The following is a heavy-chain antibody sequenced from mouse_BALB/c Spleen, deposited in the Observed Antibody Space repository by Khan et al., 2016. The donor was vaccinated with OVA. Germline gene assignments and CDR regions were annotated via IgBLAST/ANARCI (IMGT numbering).Heavy chain of an antibody. V-gene: IGHV3-2*02. Sequence: EVQLQESGPGLVKPSLSLSLTCTVTGYSITSEYAWNWIRQFPGNKLEWMGYIDYSGNTRFNPSLKSRTSITRDTFKNQFFLQLNSVTAEDTATYYCARKDYYDYDPFPYWGQVTLVTVSA. CDR1: GYSITSEYA. CDR2: IDYSGNT. J-gene: IGHJ3*01. D-gene: IGHD2-4*01. CDR3: ARKDYYDYDPFPY.